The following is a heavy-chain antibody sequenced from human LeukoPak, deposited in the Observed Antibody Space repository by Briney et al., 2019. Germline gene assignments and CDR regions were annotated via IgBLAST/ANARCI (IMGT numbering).Heavy chain of an antibody. D-gene: IGHD4-17*01. V-gene: IGHV4-31*03. Sequence: SQTLSLSCTVSGGSISSGGYYWSWIRQHPGKGLEWIGYIYYSGSTYYNPSLKSRVTISVDTSKSQFSLKLSSVTAADTAVYYCARAPEPGDYASYYFDYWGQGTLVTVSS. CDR1: GGSISSGGYY. J-gene: IGHJ4*02. CDR2: IYYSGST. CDR3: ARAPEPGDYASYYFDY.